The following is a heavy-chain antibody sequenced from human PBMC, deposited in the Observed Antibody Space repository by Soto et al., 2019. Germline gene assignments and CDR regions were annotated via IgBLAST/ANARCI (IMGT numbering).Heavy chain of an antibody. V-gene: IGHV3-23*01. D-gene: IGHD2-8*01. J-gene: IGHJ4*01. CDR3: AKLGFVLMELYYFHQ. CDR1: GFTFSSYA. CDR2: ISGNSGKT. Sequence: VGSLRLSCTASGFTFSSYAMSWVRQAPGKELEWVSTISGNSGKTNYAESVKGRCSISRDNSKNTVYLQLDSLRAEDTAVYFCAKLGFVLMELYYFHQWGHGTLVTVSS.